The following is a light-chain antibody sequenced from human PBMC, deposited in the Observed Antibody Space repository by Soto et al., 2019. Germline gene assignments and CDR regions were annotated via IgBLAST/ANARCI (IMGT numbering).Light chain of an antibody. CDR2: DVS. V-gene: IGLV2-11*01. J-gene: IGLJ1*01. CDR1: SSDIGGYNY. CDR3: CSYAGTTHV. Sequence: QSALTQPPSVSGSPGQSVTISCTGTSSDIGGYNYVSWYQQLPGKAPKLMIYDVSKWPSGVPDRFSGTNSGNTASLTISGLQAEDEADYYCCSYAGTTHVFGTETKLIVL.